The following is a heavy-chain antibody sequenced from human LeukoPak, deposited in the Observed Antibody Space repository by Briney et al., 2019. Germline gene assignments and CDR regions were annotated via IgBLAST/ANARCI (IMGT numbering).Heavy chain of an antibody. V-gene: IGHV4-59*01. J-gene: IGHJ6*02. CDR2: IYYIGST. CDR1: GGSNSGNY. CDR3: ARENYYGMEV. Sequence: SETLSLTCAVSGGSNSGNYWSWIRQPPGKGLEWIGYIYYIGSTNYNPSLKCRVTMSVDTSKNQFSLKLNSVTAADTAVYYCARENYYGMEVWGQGTTVIVSS.